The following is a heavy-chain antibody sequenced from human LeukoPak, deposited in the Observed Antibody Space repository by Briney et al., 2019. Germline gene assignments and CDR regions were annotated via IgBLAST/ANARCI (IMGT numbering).Heavy chain of an antibody. Sequence: GGSLRLSCAASGFTFSGYWMSWVRQAPEKGLEWVANIKQDGSEKYYVDSVKGRFTISRDNAKNSLYLQMNTLRPEDTAVYYCARERQNKDFWSGGDYWGQGTLVTVSS. D-gene: IGHD3-3*01. CDR1: GFTFSGYW. CDR3: ARERQNKDFWSGGDY. CDR2: IKQDGSEK. V-gene: IGHV3-7*01. J-gene: IGHJ4*02.